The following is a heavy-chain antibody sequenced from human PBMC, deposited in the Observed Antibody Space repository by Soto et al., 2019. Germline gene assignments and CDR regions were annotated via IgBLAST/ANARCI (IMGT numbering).Heavy chain of an antibody. CDR3: ARDREYGSGSYYNLNYNDF. CDR1: GYTFTGYY. V-gene: IGHV1-2*04. Sequence: ASVKVSCKASGYTFTGYYMHWVRQAPGQGLEWMGWINPNSGGTNYAQKFQGWVTMTRDTSISTAYMELGRLRSDDTAVYYCARDREYGSGSYYNLNYNDFWGQGPLVTVSS. D-gene: IGHD3-10*01. J-gene: IGHJ4*02. CDR2: INPNSGGT.